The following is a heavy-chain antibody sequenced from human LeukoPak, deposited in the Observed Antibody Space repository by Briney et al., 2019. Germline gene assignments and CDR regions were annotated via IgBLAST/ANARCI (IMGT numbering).Heavy chain of an antibody. Sequence: SETLSLTCTVSGGSISSYYWSWIRQPPGKGLEWIGYIYYSGGTNYNPSLKSRVTISVDTSKNQFSLKLSSVTAADTAVYYCARLPADFGVVREYYFDYWGQGTLVTVSS. CDR2: IYYSGGT. CDR1: GGSISSYY. J-gene: IGHJ4*02. CDR3: ARLPADFGVVREYYFDY. V-gene: IGHV4-59*08. D-gene: IGHD3-3*01.